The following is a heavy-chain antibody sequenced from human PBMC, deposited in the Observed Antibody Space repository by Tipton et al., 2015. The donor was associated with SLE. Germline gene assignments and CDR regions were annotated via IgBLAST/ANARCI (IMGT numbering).Heavy chain of an antibody. Sequence: TLSLTCTVSGDSITNSRYYWAWIRQPPGKGLQWIGSVSFSRTVDYDPSLTSRISVSLDTSKKQLSLKLASVTAADTAAYYCVRHQSGTMESVWGQGTLVIVSS. CDR1: GDSITNSRYY. CDR2: VSFSRTV. D-gene: IGHD1-7*01. CDR3: VRHQSGTMESV. V-gene: IGHV4-39*07. J-gene: IGHJ4*02.